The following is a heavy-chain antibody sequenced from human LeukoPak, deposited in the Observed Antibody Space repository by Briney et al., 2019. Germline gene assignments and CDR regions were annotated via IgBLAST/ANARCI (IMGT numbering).Heavy chain of an antibody. V-gene: IGHV1-2*02. J-gene: IGHJ4*02. CDR2: INAKNGGT. Sequence: ASVKVSCKASGYTFSDYYMHWVRQAPGQGLEWMGWINAKNGGTKYEQKFQGRVTMTRATSISTAYMELTSLRSDDTAVYYCVRDVTRGGRWGPGTLVTVSS. D-gene: IGHD3-10*01. CDR1: GYTFSDYY. CDR3: VRDVTRGGR.